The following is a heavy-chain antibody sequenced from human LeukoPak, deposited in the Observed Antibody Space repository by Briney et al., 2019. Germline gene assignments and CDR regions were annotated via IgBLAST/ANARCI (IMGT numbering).Heavy chain of an antibody. CDR3: AKALLYFDVDY. CDR1: GFTFSSYA. CDR2: IRFDESNK. D-gene: IGHD3-9*01. V-gene: IGHV3-30*02. J-gene: IGHJ4*02. Sequence: GGSLRLSCAASGFTFSSYAMSWVRQAPGKGLEWVAFIRFDESNKYYADSVKGRFTISRDNSKNTLYLQMNSLRAEDTAVYYCAKALLYFDVDYWGQGTLVTVSS.